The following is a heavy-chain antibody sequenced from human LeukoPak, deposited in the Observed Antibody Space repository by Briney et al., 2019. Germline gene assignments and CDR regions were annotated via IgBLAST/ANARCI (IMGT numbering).Heavy chain of an antibody. CDR1: GYTFTGYY. Sequence: ASVKVSCKASGYTFTGYYMHWVRQAPGRGLEWMGWINPNSGGTNYAQKFQGRVTMTRDTSISTAYMELSRLRSDDTAVYYCARGIHDYGDYEGLRSGFHWFDPWGQGTLVTVSS. V-gene: IGHV1-2*02. CDR3: ARGIHDYGDYEGLRSGFHWFDP. D-gene: IGHD4-17*01. CDR2: INPNSGGT. J-gene: IGHJ5*02.